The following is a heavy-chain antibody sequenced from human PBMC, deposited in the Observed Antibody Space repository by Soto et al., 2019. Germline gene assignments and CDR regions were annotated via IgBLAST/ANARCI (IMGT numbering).Heavy chain of an antibody. Sequence: LSLTRAFSGCSLSSPNGSSWVRQPPGQSLEWLGELFYSGSTKYTPSLSSRVTISVDKSNNIFSLRLTSVTAADTAMYYCVHYGGVPYSHDVWGQGVLVTVSS. CDR2: LFYSGST. V-gene: IGHV4-4*02. D-gene: IGHD4-17*01. CDR1: GCSLSSPNG. CDR3: VHYGGVPYSHDV. J-gene: IGHJ1*01.